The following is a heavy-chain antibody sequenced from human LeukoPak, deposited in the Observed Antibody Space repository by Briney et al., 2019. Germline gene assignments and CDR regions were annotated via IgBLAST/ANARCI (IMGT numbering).Heavy chain of an antibody. V-gene: IGHV3-74*01. CDR3: TRRVDATRWYDP. CDR2: INGDGSTT. CDR1: GFSFSTYW. D-gene: IGHD2-15*01. J-gene: IGHJ5*02. Sequence: GGSLRLSCAASGFSFSTYWMHWVRQAPGEGLVWVSRINGDGSTTNYADSVRGRFTISRDNAKNTLYLQMNSLRAEDTAVYYCTRRVDATRWYDPWGQGTLVTVSS.